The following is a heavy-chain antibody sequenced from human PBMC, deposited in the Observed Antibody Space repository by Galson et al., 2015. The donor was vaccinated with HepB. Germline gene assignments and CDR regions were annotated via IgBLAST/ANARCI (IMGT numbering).Heavy chain of an antibody. CDR3: ARDHDTGYDFIDS. Sequence: CAASGFTFSDYYMNWIRQAPGKGLEWVSFISSSGRTKNYADSVKGRFTISRDDAKNSLYLQMNSLRAEDTAVYYCARDHDTGYDFIDSWGQGTLVTVSS. CDR1: GFTFSDYY. CDR2: ISSSGRTK. J-gene: IGHJ4*02. D-gene: IGHD5-12*01. V-gene: IGHV3-11*01.